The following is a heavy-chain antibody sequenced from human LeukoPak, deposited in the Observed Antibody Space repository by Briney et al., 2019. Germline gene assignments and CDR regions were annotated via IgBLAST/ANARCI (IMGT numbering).Heavy chain of an antibody. D-gene: IGHD3-3*01. V-gene: IGHV1-24*01. J-gene: IGHJ5*02. CDR2: FDPEDGET. CDR1: GYTLTELS. Sequence: GASVKVSCKVSGYTLTELSMHWVRQATGKGLEWMGGFDPEDGETIYAQKFQGRVTMTEDTSTDTAYMELSSLRSDDTAVYYCARRLGIMTGNYDFWSGPADPWGQGTLVTVSS. CDR3: ARRLGIMTGNYDFWSGPADP.